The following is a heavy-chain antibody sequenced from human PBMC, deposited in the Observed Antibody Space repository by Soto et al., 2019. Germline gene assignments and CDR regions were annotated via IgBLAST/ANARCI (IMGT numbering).Heavy chain of an antibody. CDR3: ASTSTSGARFDY. CDR2: VYHSGST. Sequence: PSETLSLTCAVSGGSISTSNWWSWVRQPPGKGLEWIGEVYHSGSTNYNPSFKSRVAMSVDKSKNQFSLKLNSVTAADTALHSCASTSTSGARFDYWGQGTLVTVS. J-gene: IGHJ4*02. V-gene: IGHV4-4*02. D-gene: IGHD1-1*01. CDR1: GGSISTSNW.